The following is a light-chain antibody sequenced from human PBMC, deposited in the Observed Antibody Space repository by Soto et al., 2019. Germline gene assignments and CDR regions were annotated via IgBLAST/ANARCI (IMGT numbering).Light chain of an antibody. J-gene: IGKJ5*01. CDR3: QLYGTSPPIT. CDR1: QSASSRY. CDR2: DAS. V-gene: IGKV3D-20*01. Sequence: VLTQSPATLSLSPGERATLSCGASQSASSRYLAWYQQKPGLAPRLLIYDASPRATGIPDRFSGRGSGTDFTLTISRLEPEDFAVYYCQLYGTSPPITFGQGTRLEIK.